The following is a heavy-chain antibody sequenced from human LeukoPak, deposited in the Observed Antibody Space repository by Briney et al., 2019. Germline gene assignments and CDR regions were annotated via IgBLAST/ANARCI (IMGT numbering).Heavy chain of an antibody. V-gene: IGHV3-7*01. CDR1: GLTFSSYW. CDR3: ARDRSDILTGYNDAFDI. CDR2: IKQDGSEK. Sequence: GGSLRLSCADSGLTFSSYWMSWVRQAPGKGLEWLANIKQDGSEKYYVDSVKGRFTISRDNAKNSLYLQMNSLRAEDTAVYYCARDRSDILTGYNDAFDIWGPGTMVTVSS. D-gene: IGHD3-9*01. J-gene: IGHJ3*02.